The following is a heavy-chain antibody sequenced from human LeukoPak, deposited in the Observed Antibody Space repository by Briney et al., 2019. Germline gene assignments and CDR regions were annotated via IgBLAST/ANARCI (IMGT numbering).Heavy chain of an antibody. CDR2: IYYSGST. CDR3: ARELTYDFWSGYSGYYMDV. V-gene: IGHV4-30-4*08. CDR1: GGSISSGDYY. J-gene: IGHJ6*03. Sequence: PSETLSLTCTVSGGSISSGDYYWSWIRQPPGKGLEWIGYIYYSGSTYYNPSLKSRVTISVDTSKNQFSLKLSSVTAADTAVYYCARELTYDFWSGYSGYYMDVWGKGTRSPSP. D-gene: IGHD3-3*01.